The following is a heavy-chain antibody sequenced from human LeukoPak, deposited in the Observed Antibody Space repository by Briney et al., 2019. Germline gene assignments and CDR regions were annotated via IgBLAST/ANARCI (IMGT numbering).Heavy chain of an antibody. V-gene: IGHV3-21*01. CDR1: GFTFSSYS. D-gene: IGHD2-2*01. J-gene: IGHJ4*02. CDR2: ISSSSSYI. CDR3: ARDRVRGVVPAAVRNDY. Sequence: GGSLRLSCAASGFTFSSYSMNWVRQAPGKGLEWVSSISSSSSYIYYADSVKGRFTISRDNAKNSLYLQMNSLRAEDTAVYYCARDRVRGVVPAAVRNDYWGQGTLVTVSS.